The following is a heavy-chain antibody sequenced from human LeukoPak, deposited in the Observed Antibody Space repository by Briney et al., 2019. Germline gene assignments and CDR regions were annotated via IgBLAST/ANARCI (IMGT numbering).Heavy chain of an antibody. J-gene: IGHJ6*03. V-gene: IGHV1-2*02. CDR2: INPNSGGT. CDR1: GYTFTGYY. CDR3: ARAPSFYYYYMDV. Sequence: ASVKVSCKASGYTFTGYYIHWVRQAPGQGLEWMGWINPNSGGTNYAQKFQGRVTMTRDTSISTAYMELSRLRSDDMAVYYCARAPSFYYYYMDVWGKGPRSPSP.